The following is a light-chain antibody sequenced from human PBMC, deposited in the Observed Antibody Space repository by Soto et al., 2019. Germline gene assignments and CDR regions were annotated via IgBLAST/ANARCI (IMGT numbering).Light chain of an antibody. CDR1: SSDVGGYNF. V-gene: IGLV2-8*01. CDR2: DVT. CDR3: CSYAGSSTFVV. Sequence: QAVLTQPPSASGSPGQSVTISCTGASSDVGGYNFVSWYQHHPGKAPRLMIYDVTQRPSGVPDRFSGSKSGNTASLTVSGLQVDDEAYYYCCSYAGSSTFVVFGGGTKLTVL. J-gene: IGLJ2*01.